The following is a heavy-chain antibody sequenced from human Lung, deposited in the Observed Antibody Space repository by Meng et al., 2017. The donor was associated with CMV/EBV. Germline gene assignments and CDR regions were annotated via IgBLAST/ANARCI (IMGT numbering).Heavy chain of an antibody. J-gene: IGHJ6*02. Sequence: ASVKVSRKASGYTFTSYDISWVRQAPGQGLEWMGWMNSNSGNTDSAQNFQGRVTMTRNTSISTGYMELSSLRSEDTAMYYYARAVYCISTTCFFYPIDVWGQGTTVTVSS. CDR3: ARAVYCISTTCFFYPIDV. D-gene: IGHD2-2*01. CDR2: MNSNSGNT. CDR1: GYTFTSYD. V-gene: IGHV1-8*01.